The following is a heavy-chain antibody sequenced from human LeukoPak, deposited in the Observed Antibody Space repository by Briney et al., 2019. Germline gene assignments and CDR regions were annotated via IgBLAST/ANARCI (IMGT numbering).Heavy chain of an antibody. Sequence: GESLKISCKGSGYSFTSYWISWVRQMPGKGLEWMGRIDPSDSYTNYSPSFQGHVTISADKSISTAYLQWSSPKASDTAMYYCARHRDYYDSSGYRQYNWFDPWGQGTLVTVSS. V-gene: IGHV5-10-1*01. J-gene: IGHJ5*02. CDR3: ARHRDYYDSSGYRQYNWFDP. CDR2: IDPSDSYT. D-gene: IGHD3-22*01. CDR1: GYSFTSYW.